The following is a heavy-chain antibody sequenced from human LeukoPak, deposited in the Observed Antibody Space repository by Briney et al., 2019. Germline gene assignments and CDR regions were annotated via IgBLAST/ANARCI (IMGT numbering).Heavy chain of an antibody. CDR2: IDWDDDK. V-gene: IGHV2-70*01. CDR3: ARLTDYYYDSSGYDY. J-gene: IGHJ4*02. D-gene: IGHD3-22*01. CDR1: GFSLSTSGMC. Sequence: RESGPALLKPTQTLTLTCTFSGFSLSTSGMCVSWIRQPPGKALEWLALIDWDDDKYYSTSLKTRLTISKDTSKNQVVLTMTNMDPVDTATYYCARLTDYYYDSSGYDYWGQGTLVTVSS.